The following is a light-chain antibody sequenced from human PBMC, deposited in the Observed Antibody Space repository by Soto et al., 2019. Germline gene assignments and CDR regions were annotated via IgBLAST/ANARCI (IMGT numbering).Light chain of an antibody. CDR1: QSLSNN. CDR2: DAS. Sequence: EIVLTQSPATLSLSPGERATVSCRASQSLSNNLGWYQQKAGQAPRLLIYDASNRATGIPARFSGSGSGTDLTLTISSLEPQDFAVYYCQHGRTFGQGTRLESK. V-gene: IGKV3-11*01. CDR3: QHGRT. J-gene: IGKJ5*01.